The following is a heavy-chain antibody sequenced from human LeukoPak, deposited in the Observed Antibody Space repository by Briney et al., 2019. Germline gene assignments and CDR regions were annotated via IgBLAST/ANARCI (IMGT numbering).Heavy chain of an antibody. D-gene: IGHD3-16*01. J-gene: IGHJ5*02. CDR2: INHSRST. CDR3: ARHYGP. Sequence: SETLSLTCAVYGGSFSGYYWSWIRQPPGKGLEWIGEINHSRSTNYNPSLKSRVTISVDTSKNQFSLKLSSVTAADTAVYYCARHYGPWGQGTLVTVSS. V-gene: IGHV4-34*01. CDR1: GGSFSGYY.